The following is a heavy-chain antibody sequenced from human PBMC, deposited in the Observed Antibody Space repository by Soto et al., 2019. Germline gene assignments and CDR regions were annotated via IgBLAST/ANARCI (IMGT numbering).Heavy chain of an antibody. Sequence: PGESLKISCKGSGYSFTSYWIGWVRQMPGKGLEWMGIIYPGDSDTRYSPSFQGQVTISADKSISTAYLQWSSLKASDTAMYYCARSHYDFWGGYAIAGGMDGWGQVTTVTV. V-gene: IGHV5-51*01. CDR1: GYSFTSYW. CDR2: IYPGDSDT. J-gene: IGHJ6*02. D-gene: IGHD3-3*01. CDR3: ARSHYDFWGGYAIAGGMDG.